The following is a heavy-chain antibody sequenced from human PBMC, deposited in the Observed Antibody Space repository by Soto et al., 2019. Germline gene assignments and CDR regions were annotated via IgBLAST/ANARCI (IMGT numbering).Heavy chain of an antibody. D-gene: IGHD3-22*01. CDR2: IYYSGST. J-gene: IGHJ6*02. V-gene: IGHV4-59*08. CDR1: GGSISSYY. Sequence: SETLSLTCTVSGGSISSYYWSWIREPPGKGLEWIGYIYYSGSTNYNPSLKSRVTISVDTSKNQFSLKLSSVTAADTAVYYCARHYLPDYYDSSGSYYGMDVWGQGTTVTVS. CDR3: ARHYLPDYYDSSGSYYGMDV.